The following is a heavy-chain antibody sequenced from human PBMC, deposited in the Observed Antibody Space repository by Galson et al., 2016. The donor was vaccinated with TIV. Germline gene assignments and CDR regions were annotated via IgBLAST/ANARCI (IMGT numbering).Heavy chain of an antibody. CDR3: AKMDSSGFDYVRRFDF. V-gene: IGHV3-23*01. Sequence: SLRLSCAASGFTFSSFAMTWVRQAPGKGLEWVSRISAGGGRTDYADSVKGRFTISRDNPKNTLYLQMSSPRADDTAVYFCAKMDSSGFDYVRRFDFWGQGTLATVSS. J-gene: IGHJ4*02. CDR1: GFTFSSFA. CDR2: ISAGGGRT. D-gene: IGHD3-22*01.